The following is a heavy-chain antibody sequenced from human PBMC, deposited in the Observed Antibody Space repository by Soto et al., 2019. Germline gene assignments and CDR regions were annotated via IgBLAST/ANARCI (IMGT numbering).Heavy chain of an antibody. D-gene: IGHD6-19*01. CDR2: IYYSGTT. Sequence: QLQLRESGPGLVKPSETLSLTCSVSGASISTIIYYWGWIRQPPGKGLEWIGTIYYSGTTYYIPSLKSRVTISVDTSMNQFSLKLRSVTAADTAIYYFARRFEYSTGWYYFDYWGQGTLLTVSS. J-gene: IGHJ4*02. CDR1: GASISTIIYY. V-gene: IGHV4-39*01. CDR3: ARRFEYSTGWYYFDY.